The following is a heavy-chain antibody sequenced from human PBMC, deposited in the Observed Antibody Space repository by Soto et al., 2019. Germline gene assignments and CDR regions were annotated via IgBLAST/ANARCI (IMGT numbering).Heavy chain of an antibody. CDR3: ARAARGSSSWVYYYYGMDV. Sequence: SETLSLTCAVYGGSFSGYYWSWIRQPPGKGLEWIGEINHSGSTNYNPSLKSRVTISVDTSKNQFSLKLSSVTAADTAVYYCARAARGSSSWVYYYYGMDVCGQGTTVTVSS. J-gene: IGHJ6*02. CDR2: INHSGST. V-gene: IGHV4-34*01. CDR1: GGSFSGYY. D-gene: IGHD6-13*01.